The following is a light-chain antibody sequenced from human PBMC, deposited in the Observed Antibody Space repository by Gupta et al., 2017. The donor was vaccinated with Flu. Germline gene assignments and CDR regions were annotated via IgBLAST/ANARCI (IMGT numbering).Light chain of an antibody. CDR1: SSDVGNYNL. CDR3: CSYALFNTYV. V-gene: IGLV2-23*02. Sequence: QSALTQPASVSGSPGQSITISCPGTSSDVGNYNLVSWYQHHPGKAPKLIIYEVNKRPSGVSNRFSGSKSGNTASLTISGLQTEDEADYYCCSYALFNTYVFGTGTEVTVL. J-gene: IGLJ1*01. CDR2: EVN.